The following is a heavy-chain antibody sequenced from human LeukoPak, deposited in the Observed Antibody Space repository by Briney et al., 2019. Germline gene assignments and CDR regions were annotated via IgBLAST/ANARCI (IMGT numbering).Heavy chain of an antibody. Sequence: GGSLRLSCAASGFSFSSYSMNWVRQAPGKGLEWVSYISSGSSTMYYADSVKGRFTISRDNAKNSLYLQMNSLRDEDTAVYYCAGADGYNRKFDYWGQGTLVTVSS. D-gene: IGHD5-24*01. CDR2: ISSGSSTM. CDR1: GFSFSSYS. J-gene: IGHJ4*02. V-gene: IGHV3-48*02. CDR3: AGADGYNRKFDY.